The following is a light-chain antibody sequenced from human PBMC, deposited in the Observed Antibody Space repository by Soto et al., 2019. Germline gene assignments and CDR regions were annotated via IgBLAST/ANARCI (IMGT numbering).Light chain of an antibody. CDR3: QQYGSSPRT. CDR2: AAS. V-gene: IGKV3-20*01. J-gene: IGKJ1*01. Sequence: EIVLTQSPGTLSLSPGERATLSCRPSQSVSSSSLAWYQQKPGQAPRLLIYAASSRATGIPDRFSGSGSGTDFTLTISRLEPEDFAVYYCQQYGSSPRTFGQGTKVEIK. CDR1: QSVSSSS.